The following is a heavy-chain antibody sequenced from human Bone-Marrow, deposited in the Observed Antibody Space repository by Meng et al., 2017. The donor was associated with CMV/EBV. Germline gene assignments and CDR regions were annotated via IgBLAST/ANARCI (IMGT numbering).Heavy chain of an antibody. J-gene: IGHJ2*01. CDR3: ARDRRGDSSGYVFGTGYFDL. V-gene: IGHV3-30-3*01. D-gene: IGHD3-22*01. CDR2: VSYDGYTK. CDR1: GFSFSAYA. Sequence: GESLKISCAASGFSFSAYAFLWVRQAPGKGLEWLAVVSYDGYTKYYADSVKGRFTISRDNSKNTLYLQMNSLRAEDTAVYYCARDRRGDSSGYVFGTGYFDLWGRGTLVTVSS.